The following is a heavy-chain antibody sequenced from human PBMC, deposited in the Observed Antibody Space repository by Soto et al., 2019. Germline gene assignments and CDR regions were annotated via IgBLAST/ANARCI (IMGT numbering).Heavy chain of an antibody. CDR1: GGSINSGGYY. CDR3: ARERPDGARLDP. CDR2: IYYSGST. V-gene: IGHV4-30-4*01. J-gene: IGHJ5*01. Sequence: SETLSLTCTVSGGSINSGGYYWSWIRQPPGKGLEWIGYIYYSGSTHYNPSLKSRVTISVDTSKNQFSLKLSSVTAADTAVYYCARERPDGARLDPWGQGTVVTVSS. D-gene: IGHD6-6*01.